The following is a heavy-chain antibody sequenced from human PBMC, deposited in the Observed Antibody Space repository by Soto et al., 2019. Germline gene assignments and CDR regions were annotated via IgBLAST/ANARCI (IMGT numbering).Heavy chain of an antibody. CDR2: ISYDGSNK. D-gene: IGHD3-3*01. Sequence: GGSLRLSCAASGFTFSSYAMHWVRQAPGKGLEWVAVISYDGSNKYYADSVKGRLTISRDNSKNTLYLQMNSLRAEDTAVYYCERGGTYYDFWSARDYWGQGTLVTVSS. J-gene: IGHJ4*02. CDR3: ERGGTYYDFWSARDY. V-gene: IGHV3-30-3*01. CDR1: GFTFSSYA.